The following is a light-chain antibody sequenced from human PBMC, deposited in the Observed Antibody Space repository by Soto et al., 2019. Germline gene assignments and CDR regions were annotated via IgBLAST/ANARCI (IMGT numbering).Light chain of an antibody. CDR2: DAS. J-gene: IGKJ5*01. Sequence: DIVLTQSPGTLSLSPGERATLSCRASQSVSSTYFAWYQQKPGQAPRLLIYDASNRATGIPARFSGSGSGTDFTLTISSLEPEDFAVYYCQQRSNWPPITFGQGTRLEI. CDR3: QQRSNWPPIT. CDR1: QSVSSTY. V-gene: IGKV3-11*01.